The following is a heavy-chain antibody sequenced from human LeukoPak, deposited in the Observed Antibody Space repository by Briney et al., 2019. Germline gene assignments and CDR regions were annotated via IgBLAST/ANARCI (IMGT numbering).Heavy chain of an antibody. CDR1: GGSFSGYY. Sequence: SETLSLTCAVYGGSFSGYYWSWIRQPPGKGLEWIGEINHSGSTNYNPSLKSRVTKSVDTSKNQFSLKLSSVTAADTAVYYCAGTGYCSSTSCPGAYYYYYYMDVWGKGTTVTISS. V-gene: IGHV4-34*01. J-gene: IGHJ6*03. CDR3: AGTGYCSSTSCPGAYYYYYYMDV. D-gene: IGHD2-2*01. CDR2: INHSGST.